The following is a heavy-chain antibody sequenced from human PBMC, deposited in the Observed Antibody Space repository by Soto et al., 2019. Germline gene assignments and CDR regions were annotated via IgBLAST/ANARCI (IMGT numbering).Heavy chain of an antibody. J-gene: IGHJ4*02. V-gene: IGHV3-7*05. CDR2: IKQDGSEK. CDR1: GFSFSTYW. CDR3: AGWLHY. D-gene: IGHD5-12*01. Sequence: GGSLRLSCAASGFSFSTYWMSWVRQVPGKGLEWVANIKQDGSEKYYVDSVKGRFTISRDNAKNSLYLQMNILRAEDTAVYYCAGWLHYWGQGTLVTVSS.